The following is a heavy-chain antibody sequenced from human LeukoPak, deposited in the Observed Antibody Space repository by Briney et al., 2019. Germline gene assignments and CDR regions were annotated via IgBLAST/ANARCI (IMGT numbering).Heavy chain of an antibody. CDR3: TRAFAGDEHSSSGY. CDR1: GLTFSRYY. CDR2: SDGSGT. J-gene: IGHJ4*02. Sequence: GGSLRLLCAASGLTFSRYYMHWVRQATGKGLVGVSRSDGSGTTYADSVKRRFTVSRDNAKNTLYLQMNSLRVEDTAMYYCTRAFAGDEHSSSGYWGQRTLVTVSS. D-gene: IGHD6-13*01. V-gene: IGHV3-74*01.